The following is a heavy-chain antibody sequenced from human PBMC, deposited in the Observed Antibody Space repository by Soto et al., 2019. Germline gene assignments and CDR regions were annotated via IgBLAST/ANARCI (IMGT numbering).Heavy chain of an antibody. CDR3: ARDAPGVAHY. J-gene: IGHJ4*02. CDR2: IHYRGST. D-gene: IGHD2-15*01. V-gene: IGHV4-31*03. Sequence: QVQLQESGPGLVRPSQTLSLICTVSGGSINSGYSYWNWIRQHPEKGLEWIGYIHYRGSTFYNPSRKSRIIISVDTSKNQFSLKLSSVTAADTAVYYCARDAPGVAHYCGQGTMVTVSS. CDR1: GGSINSGYSY.